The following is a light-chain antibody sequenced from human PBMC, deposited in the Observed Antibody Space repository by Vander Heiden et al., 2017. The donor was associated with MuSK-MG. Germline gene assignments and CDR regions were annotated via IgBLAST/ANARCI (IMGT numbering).Light chain of an antibody. Sequence: DIQMTQFPSTLSASVGDRVTITCRASQSISSWLAWYQQKPGKAPKLLIYKASTLQSGVPSRFSGSGFGTEFTLTISSLQPDDFATYYCQQDDNYRTFGQGTKVEIK. CDR3: QQDDNYRT. V-gene: IGKV1-5*03. J-gene: IGKJ1*01. CDR2: KAS. CDR1: QSISSW.